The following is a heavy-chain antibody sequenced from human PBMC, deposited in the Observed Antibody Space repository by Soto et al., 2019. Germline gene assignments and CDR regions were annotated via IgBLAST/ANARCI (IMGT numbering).Heavy chain of an antibody. CDR1: GFTFTSYA. V-gene: IGHV3-23*01. D-gene: IGHD2-15*01. CDR2: VSRGGST. J-gene: IGHJ4*02. CDR3: AKRRGAGGHFDY. Sequence: GGSLRLSCAASGFTFTSYAMCWVRQAPGTGLERVSVVSRGGSTHYADSVTGRFIVSRGNSKNKVYLPMKSLRADAPAVSYCAKRRGAGGHFDYWGQGSLVTVSS.